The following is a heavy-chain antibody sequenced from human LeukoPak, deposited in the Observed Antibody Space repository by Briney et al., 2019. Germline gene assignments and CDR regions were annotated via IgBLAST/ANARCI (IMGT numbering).Heavy chain of an antibody. CDR1: GYTVTGYY. J-gene: IGHJ6*03. CDR2: INPNSGGT. CDR3: ARTYYGSGSYGYYYYMDV. V-gene: IGHV1-2*02. Sequence: ASVKVSCKASGYTVTGYYMHWVRQAPGQGLEWMGGINPNSGGTNYAQKFQGRVTMTRDTSISTAYMELSRLRSDDTAVYYCARTYYGSGSYGYYYYMDVWGKGTTVTISS. D-gene: IGHD3-10*01.